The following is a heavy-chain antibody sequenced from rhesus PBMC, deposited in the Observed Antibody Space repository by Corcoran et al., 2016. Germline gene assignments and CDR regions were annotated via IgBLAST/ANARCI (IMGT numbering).Heavy chain of an antibody. J-gene: IGHJ5-1*01. CDR2: IGGRGGDT. V-gene: IGHV4-127*01. CDR1: GYSLSCGYG. Sequence: QGQLQESGPGLVKPSETLSLTCSVSGYSLSCGYGWRWIRQFPGPGPEWFGYIGGRGGDTKKNPSLGSRVTISKDTTKNQFSLTLTSVVAADTAVYYCVRHPEHANFEYRFPVWGAGVLVTVSS. D-gene: IGHD4-17*01. CDR3: VRHPEHANFEYRFPV.